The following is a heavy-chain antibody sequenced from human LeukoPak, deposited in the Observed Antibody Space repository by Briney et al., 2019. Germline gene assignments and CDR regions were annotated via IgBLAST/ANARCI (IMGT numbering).Heavy chain of an antibody. Sequence: GGSLRLSCAASGVTVSNNYMNWVRQAPGKGLEWVSLIYSGGSTYYADSVKGRFTISRDNSKNTLYLQMNSLRAEDTAVYYCARDPPAVAANTYGWGQGNLVTVSS. CDR1: GVTVSNNY. V-gene: IGHV3-66*01. D-gene: IGHD6-6*01. CDR2: IYSGGST. J-gene: IGHJ4*02. CDR3: ARDPPAVAANTYG.